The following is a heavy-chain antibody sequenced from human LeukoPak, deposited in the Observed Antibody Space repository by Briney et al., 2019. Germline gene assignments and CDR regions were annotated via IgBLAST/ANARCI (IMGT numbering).Heavy chain of an antibody. J-gene: IGHJ4*02. V-gene: IGHV3-7*01. Sequence: GGSLRLSCAASGFPFSSYWMSWVRQAPGKGLEWVANIKQDGSDKYYVDSVKGRFTISRDNAKNSLYLQLNSLRADDTAVYYCARLAGTTGFDYWGQGTLVTIS. CDR1: GFPFSSYW. D-gene: IGHD1-1*01. CDR3: ARLAGTTGFDY. CDR2: IKQDGSDK.